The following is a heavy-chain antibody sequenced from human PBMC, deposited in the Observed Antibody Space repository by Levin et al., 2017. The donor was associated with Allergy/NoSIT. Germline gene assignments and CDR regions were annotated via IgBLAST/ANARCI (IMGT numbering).Heavy chain of an antibody. J-gene: IGHJ4*02. D-gene: IGHD1-26*01. Sequence: ASVKVSCKASGYTFTGYYMHWVRQAPGQGLEWMGWINPNSGGTNYAQKFQGRVTMTRDTSISTAYMELSRLRSDDTAVYYCAREPKIVGAIGEHYWGQGTLVTVSS. CDR2: INPNSGGT. CDR1: GYTFTGYY. CDR3: AREPKIVGAIGEHY. V-gene: IGHV1-2*02.